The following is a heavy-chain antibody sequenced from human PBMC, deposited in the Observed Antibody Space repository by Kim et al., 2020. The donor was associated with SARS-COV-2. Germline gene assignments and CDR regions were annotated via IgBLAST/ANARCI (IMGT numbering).Heavy chain of an antibody. CDR1: GGSISSSSYY. J-gene: IGHJ4*02. D-gene: IGHD3-3*01. CDR2: IYYSGST. Sequence: SETLSLTCTVSGGSISSSSYYWGWIRQPPGKGLEWIGSIYYSGSTYYNPSLKSRVTISVDTSKNQFSLKLSSVTAADTAVYYCARDLKGDRFFWSGYQGAYFDYWGQGTLVTVSS. V-gene: IGHV4-39*07. CDR3: ARDLKGDRFFWSGYQGAYFDY.